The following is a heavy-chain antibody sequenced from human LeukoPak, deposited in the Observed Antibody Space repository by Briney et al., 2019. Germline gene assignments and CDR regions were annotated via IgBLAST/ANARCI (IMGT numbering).Heavy chain of an antibody. Sequence: GGPLRLSCAASGFTFSSYGMHWVRQAPGKGLEWVASIKVDGFETFYVDSVKGRFTISRDNAKNSLYLQVNSLRTDDTAVYYCVRTNAMDVWGQGTTVTVSS. CDR2: IKVDGFET. J-gene: IGHJ6*02. CDR1: GFTFSSYG. CDR3: VRTNAMDV. V-gene: IGHV3-7*05.